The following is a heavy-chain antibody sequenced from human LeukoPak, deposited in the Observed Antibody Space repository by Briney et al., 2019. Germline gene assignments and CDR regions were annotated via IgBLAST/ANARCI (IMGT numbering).Heavy chain of an antibody. D-gene: IGHD3-10*01. J-gene: IGHJ4*02. CDR2: ISDSGTST. CDR3: ANNLWFGDNGDPFDC. V-gene: IGHV3-23*01. Sequence: GGSLRLSCAASGFTFSSYAMSWVRQAPGKGLEWVSAISDSGTSTYYADSVKGRFTISRDNSKNTLYLQMNSLRTEDTAVYYCANNLWFGDNGDPFDCWGQGTLVTVSS. CDR1: GFTFSSYA.